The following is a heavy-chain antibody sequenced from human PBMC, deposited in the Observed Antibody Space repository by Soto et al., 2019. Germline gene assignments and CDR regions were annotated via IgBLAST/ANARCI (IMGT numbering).Heavy chain of an antibody. J-gene: IGHJ2*01. Sequence: QVQLVQSGAEVKKPGASVKVSCKASGYTFTGYYMHWVRQAPGQGLEWMGWINPNSGGTKYAQKFQGRVTMTRDTAISTAYMELSRLRSDDTAVYYCARGGNHLFWYFDLWGRGTLVTVSS. CDR1: GYTFTGYY. CDR2: INPNSGGT. D-gene: IGHD2-15*01. CDR3: ARGGNHLFWYFDL. V-gene: IGHV1-2*02.